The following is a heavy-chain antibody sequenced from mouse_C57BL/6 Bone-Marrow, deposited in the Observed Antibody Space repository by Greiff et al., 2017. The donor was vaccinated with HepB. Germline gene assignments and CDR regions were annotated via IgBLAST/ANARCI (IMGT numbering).Heavy chain of an antibody. Sequence: LQESGPGLVKPSQSLFLTCSITGFPITSGYYWIWIRQSPGKPLEWMGYITHSGETFYNPSLQSPISITRETSQNQFFLQLNSVTTEDTAVYYGAGDIYDYDDGLDVWGTGTTVTVSS. CDR1: GFPITSGYY. J-gene: IGHJ1*03. CDR2: ITHSGET. V-gene: IGHV12-3*01. D-gene: IGHD2-4*01. CDR3: AGDIYDYDDGLDV.